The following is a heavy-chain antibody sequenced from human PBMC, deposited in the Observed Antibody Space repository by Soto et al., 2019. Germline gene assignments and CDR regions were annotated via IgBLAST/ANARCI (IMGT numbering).Heavy chain of an antibody. CDR2: ISFDGSNK. CDR3: TMVRGIPAVYYYYAMDV. D-gene: IGHD3-10*01. V-gene: IGHV3-30-3*01. CDR1: GFTFSSYA. Sequence: GGSLRLSCAASGFTFSSYAMHWVRQAPGKGLEWVAVISFDGSNKYYAASVKGRSTISRDNSKNTLYLHMNSLRAEDTAVYYCTMVRGIPAVYYYYAMDVWGQGTTVTVSS. J-gene: IGHJ6*02.